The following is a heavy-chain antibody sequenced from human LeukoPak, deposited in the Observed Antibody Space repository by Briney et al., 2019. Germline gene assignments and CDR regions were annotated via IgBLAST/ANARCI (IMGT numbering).Heavy chain of an antibody. CDR2: VSSSGNTI. D-gene: IGHD3-9*01. Sequence: PGGSLRLSCAASGFLFSDYYMAWIRQAPGKGLEWISYVSSSGNTIKYADSVRGRFTASRDNVRNSLYLQLSSLRADDSAFYYCARGPTKYDILTDQSGMDVWGQGTTVTVSS. CDR3: ARGPTKYDILTDQSGMDV. V-gene: IGHV3-11*01. CDR1: GFLFSDYY. J-gene: IGHJ6*02.